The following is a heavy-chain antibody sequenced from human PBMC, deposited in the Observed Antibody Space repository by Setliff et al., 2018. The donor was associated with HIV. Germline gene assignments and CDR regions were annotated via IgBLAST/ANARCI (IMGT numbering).Heavy chain of an antibody. Sequence: VASVKVSCKASGYTFTSYYLHWVRQAPGQGLEWMGMINPSGGSASYAQKLQGRVTMSRDTSTSTVYMELSSLRSEDTAVYYCARDYFDSSAYHYGFGAFDIWGQGTMVTVSS. CDR3: ARDYFDSSAYHYGFGAFDI. V-gene: IGHV1-46*01. CDR2: INPSGGSA. D-gene: IGHD3-22*01. J-gene: IGHJ3*02. CDR1: GYTFTSYY.